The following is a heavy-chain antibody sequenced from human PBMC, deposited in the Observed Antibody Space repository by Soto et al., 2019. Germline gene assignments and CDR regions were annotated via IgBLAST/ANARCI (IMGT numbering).Heavy chain of an antibody. Sequence: SVKVSCKASGGTFSSYAISWVRQGPGQGLEWMGGIIPIFGTANYAQKFQGRVTITADESTSTAYMELSSLRGEDTAVYYCAKSEDDSSAYVGYFDYWGQGTMVTVSS. CDR1: GGTFSSYA. D-gene: IGHD3-22*01. CDR3: AKSEDDSSAYVGYFDY. J-gene: IGHJ4*02. CDR2: IIPIFGTA. V-gene: IGHV1-69*13.